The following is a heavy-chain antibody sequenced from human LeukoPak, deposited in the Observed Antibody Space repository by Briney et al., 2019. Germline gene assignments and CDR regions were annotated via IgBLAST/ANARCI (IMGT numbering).Heavy chain of an antibody. D-gene: IGHD6-19*01. Sequence: SETLSLTCTVSGYSISSGYYWGWIRQPPGKGLEWIGSIYHSGSTYYNPSLKSRVTISVDTSKNQFSLKLRSVTAADTAVYYCARETTFSGGIAVAGTQPYIYYIDVWGKGTTVTISS. V-gene: IGHV4-38-2*02. CDR3: ARETTFSGGIAVAGTQPYIYYIDV. J-gene: IGHJ6*03. CDR1: GYSISSGYY. CDR2: IYHSGST.